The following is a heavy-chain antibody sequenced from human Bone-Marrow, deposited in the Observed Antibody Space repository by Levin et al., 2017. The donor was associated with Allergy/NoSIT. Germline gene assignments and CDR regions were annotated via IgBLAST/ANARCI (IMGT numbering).Heavy chain of an antibody. J-gene: IGHJ6*02. D-gene: IGHD5-24*01. CDR2: LYHSGRT. CDR1: GDSITSAGYS. V-gene: IGHV4-30-2*01. CDR3: ARLVNYNTWALDV. Sequence: SQTLSLTCTVSGDSITSAGYSWSWIRQPPGKGLEWNGHLYHSGRTYYNPSLKSRLSISLDKPRNQFSLNLTSVTAADTALYFCARLVNYNTWALDVWGQGTTVTVSS.